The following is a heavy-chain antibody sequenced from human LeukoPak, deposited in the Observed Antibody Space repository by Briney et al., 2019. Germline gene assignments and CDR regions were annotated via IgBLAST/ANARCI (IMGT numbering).Heavy chain of an antibody. J-gene: IGHJ5*02. D-gene: IGHD3-10*01. CDR3: ARVKVALSQES. CDR1: GFTFRSHW. V-gene: IGHV3-7*01. Sequence: GGSLRLSCEGSGFTFRSHWMSWVRQAPGKGLEWVANIHQYGGEKYYVDSVRGRFSISRDNAKNSLYLEMNSLRAEDTAVYYCARVKVALSQESWGQGTLVTVSS. CDR2: IHQYGGEK.